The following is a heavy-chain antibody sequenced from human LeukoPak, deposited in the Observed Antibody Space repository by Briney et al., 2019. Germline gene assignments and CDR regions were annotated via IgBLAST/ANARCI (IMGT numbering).Heavy chain of an antibody. CDR1: GYTFTGYY. D-gene: IGHD1-1*01. CDR2: INPNSGGT. V-gene: IGHV1-2*06. Sequence: ASVKVSCKASGYTFTGYYMHWVRQAPGQGLEWMGRINPNSGGTNYAQKFQGRVTMTRDTSISTAYMELSRLRSDVTAVYYCARDPGDNWNDMDYWGQGTLVTVSS. CDR3: ARDPGDNWNDMDY. J-gene: IGHJ4*02.